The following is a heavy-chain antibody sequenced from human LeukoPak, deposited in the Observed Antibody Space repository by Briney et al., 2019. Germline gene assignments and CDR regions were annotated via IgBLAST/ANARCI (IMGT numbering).Heavy chain of an antibody. J-gene: IGHJ4*02. CDR3: ARGIAVAGPFDY. Sequence: GASVKVSCKASGGTFSSYAISWVRQAPGQGLEWMGGIIPIFGTANYAQKFQGRVTITTDESTSTAYMELSSLRSEDTAVYYCARGIAVAGPFDYWGQGTLVTVSS. D-gene: IGHD6-19*01. CDR1: GGTFSSYA. CDR2: IIPIFGTA. V-gene: IGHV1-69*05.